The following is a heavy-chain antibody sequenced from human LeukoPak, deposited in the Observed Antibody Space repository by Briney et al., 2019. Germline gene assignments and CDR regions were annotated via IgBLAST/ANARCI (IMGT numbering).Heavy chain of an antibody. Sequence: GGSLRLSCAASGFTFSSYSMNWVRQAPGKGLEWVSYISSSSSTIYYADSVKGRFTISRDNSRNTLYLQMNSLRAEDTALYYCAKAFHTTSWYNFDYWGQGTLVTVSS. J-gene: IGHJ4*02. CDR2: ISSSSSTI. V-gene: IGHV3-48*01. CDR3: AKAFHTTSWYNFDY. D-gene: IGHD6-13*01. CDR1: GFTFSSYS.